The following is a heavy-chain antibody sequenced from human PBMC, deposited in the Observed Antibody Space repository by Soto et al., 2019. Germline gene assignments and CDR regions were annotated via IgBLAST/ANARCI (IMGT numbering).Heavy chain of an antibody. CDR3: ARGPPEEWLVDY. J-gene: IGHJ4*02. CDR1: GGTFSSDA. V-gene: IGHV1-69*01. D-gene: IGHD6-19*01. CDR2: IIPIVGTA. Sequence: QVQLVQSGAEVKKPGSSVKVSCKASGGTFSSDAISWVRQAPGHGLEWMGGIIPIVGTANYAQKFQGRVTITADESTSTDYMELRSLRSDDTAVNYCARGPPEEWLVDYWGQGTPVTVSS.